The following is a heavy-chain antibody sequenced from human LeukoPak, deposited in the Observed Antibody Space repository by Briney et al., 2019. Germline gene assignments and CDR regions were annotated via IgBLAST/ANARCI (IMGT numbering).Heavy chain of an antibody. CDR2: IYHVGAT. CDR3: ARRDYYDSTGYWRH. V-gene: IGHV4-4*02. Sequence: SETLSLTCAVSGGSINSDNWWRWLRQPPGKGLEWIGEIYHVGATNYNPSLKSRVTISLEKSKNQFSLKLSSVTAADTAVYYCARRDYYDSTGYWRHWGQGTLVTVSS. D-gene: IGHD3-22*01. J-gene: IGHJ1*01. CDR1: GGSINSDNW.